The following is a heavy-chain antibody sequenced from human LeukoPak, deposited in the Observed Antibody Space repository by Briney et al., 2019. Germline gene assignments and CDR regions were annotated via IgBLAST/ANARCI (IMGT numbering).Heavy chain of an antibody. CDR3: ARDFPRTIASRSSRERGRAFDI. CDR1: GGSISSYY. D-gene: IGHD6-6*01. J-gene: IGHJ3*02. V-gene: IGHV4-4*07. CDR2: IYTSGST. Sequence: SETLSLTCTVSGGSISSYYWSWIRQPAGKGLEWIGRIYTSGSTNYNPSLKSRVTMSVDTSKNQFSLKLSSVTAADTAVYYCARDFPRTIASRSSRERGRAFDIWGQGTMVTVSS.